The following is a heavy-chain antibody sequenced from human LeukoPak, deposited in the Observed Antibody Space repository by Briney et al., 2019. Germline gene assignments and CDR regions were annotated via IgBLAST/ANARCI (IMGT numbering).Heavy chain of an antibody. V-gene: IGHV3-33*03. CDR2: IWKDGEKQ. CDR3: AKDGNNWSYGYYFYYYMDV. Sequence: GSALRLSCAASGFTFSSFGMHWVRQAPGKGLEWVALIWKDGEKQYYADSVKGRLTISRDNSKNPVYLQMDSLRGEDTGVYYCAKDGNNWSYGYYFYYYMDVWGKGTTVTVSS. CDR1: GFTFSSFG. D-gene: IGHD3-10*01. J-gene: IGHJ6*03.